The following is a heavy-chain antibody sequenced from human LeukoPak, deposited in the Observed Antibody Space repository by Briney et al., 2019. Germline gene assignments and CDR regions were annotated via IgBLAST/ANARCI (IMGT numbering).Heavy chain of an antibody. CDR1: GGTFSSYA. V-gene: IGHV1-69*13. J-gene: IGHJ3*02. CDR2: FIPIFGTA. D-gene: IGHD1-26*01. Sequence: ASVKVSCKASGGTFSSYAISWVRQASGQGLEWMGGFIPIFGTANYAQKFQGRVTITADESKSTAYMELSSLRSEDTAVYYCARDRVGWDAFDIWGQGTMVTVSS. CDR3: ARDRVGWDAFDI.